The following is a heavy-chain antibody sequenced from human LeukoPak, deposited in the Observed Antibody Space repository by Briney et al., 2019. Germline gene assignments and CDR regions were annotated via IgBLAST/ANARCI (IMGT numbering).Heavy chain of an antibody. J-gene: IGHJ1*01. CDR2: IYYSGST. Sequence: SETLSLTCTVSGGSISMYYWSCIRQPPGKGREWIGYIYYSGSTNYNPSLKSRVTISVDTSKNQFSLKLSSVTAADTAVYYCARQVTAYYYDSSGYRSTPESFQHWGQGTLVTVSS. D-gene: IGHD3-22*01. CDR3: ARQVTAYYYDSSGYRSTPESFQH. V-gene: IGHV4-59*08. CDR1: GGSISMYY.